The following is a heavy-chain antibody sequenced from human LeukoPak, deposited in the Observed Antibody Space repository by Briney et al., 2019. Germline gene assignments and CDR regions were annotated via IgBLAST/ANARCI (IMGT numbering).Heavy chain of an antibody. CDR2: HYHTGRI. V-gene: IGHV4-39*07. Sequence: PSETPSPTFPVSGGSPNGTSFCWGWSRPPPGKGPEWIGSHYHTGRIYHNPSLNSRVTISVDTSKNQFSLKLSSVTDADTAVYYCARDGSDNWGLFDNWGRGTLVTVSP. J-gene: IGHJ4*02. D-gene: IGHD1-1*01. CDR1: GGSPNGTSFC. CDR3: ARDGSDNWGLFDN.